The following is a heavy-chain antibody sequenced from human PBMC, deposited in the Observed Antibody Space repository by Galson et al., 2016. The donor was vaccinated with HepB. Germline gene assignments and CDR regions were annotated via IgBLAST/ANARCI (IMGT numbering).Heavy chain of an antibody. CDR2: IIPIFGKA. J-gene: IGHJ3*02. Sequence: SVKVSCKASGGTFSTYAINWVRQAPGQGLEWMGGIIPIFGKADYAQKFQGRVTITADKSTSAAFMALNSLRSEDTAVYYCARGIARIVATSAFHTWGQGTMVTVSS. V-gene: IGHV1-69*06. D-gene: IGHD5-12*01. CDR1: GGTFSTYA. CDR3: ARGIARIVATSAFHT.